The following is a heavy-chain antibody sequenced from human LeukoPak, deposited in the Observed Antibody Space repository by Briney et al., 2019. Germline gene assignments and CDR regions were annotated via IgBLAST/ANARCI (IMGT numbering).Heavy chain of an antibody. CDR1: GGSISSYY. D-gene: IGHD6-19*01. Sequence: SETLSLTCTVSGGSISSYYWNWIRQPPGKGLEWIGYIYYSGSTNYNPSLKSRVTISVDTSKNQFSLKLSSVTAADTAVYYCARGVRRAVAGRNNYYGMDVWGQGTTVTVSS. J-gene: IGHJ6*02. CDR2: IYYSGST. CDR3: ARGVRRAVAGRNNYYGMDV. V-gene: IGHV4-59*01.